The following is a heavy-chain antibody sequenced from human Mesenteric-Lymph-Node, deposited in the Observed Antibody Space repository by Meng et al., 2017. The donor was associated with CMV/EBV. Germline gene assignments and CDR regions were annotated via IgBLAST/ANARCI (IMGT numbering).Heavy chain of an antibody. D-gene: IGHD3/OR15-3a*01. V-gene: IGHV3-48*03. CDR2: ITPTGGSL. Sequence: GESLKISCAASGFTFSNYEMTWVRQAPGKGLEWVSYITPTGGSLYYADSVKGRFTISRDNDKNSLYLQMISLGAEDTAVYYCARDRRDWSRGLFGLDVWGQGTTVTVSS. CDR3: ARDRRDWSRGLFGLDV. CDR1: GFTFSNYE. J-gene: IGHJ6*01.